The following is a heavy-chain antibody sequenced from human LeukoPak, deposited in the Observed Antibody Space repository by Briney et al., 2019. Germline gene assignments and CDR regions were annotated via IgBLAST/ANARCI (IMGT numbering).Heavy chain of an antibody. CDR3: ARPAYTAAYDL. D-gene: IGHD3-16*01. J-gene: IGHJ3*01. CDR2: MKGDGSEI. Sequence: PGGSLRLSCTASGFTFSSYSINWVRQAPGKGLEWVANMKGDGSEIHYVDSVKGRFTISRDNAKNSLYLQMNSLRAEDTALYYCARPAYTAAYDLWGQGTMVTVSS. V-gene: IGHV3-7*01. CDR1: GFTFSSYS.